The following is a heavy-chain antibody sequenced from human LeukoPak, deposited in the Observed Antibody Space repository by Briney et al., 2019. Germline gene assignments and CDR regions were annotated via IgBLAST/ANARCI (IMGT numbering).Heavy chain of an antibody. CDR2: MYLSGTT. V-gene: IGHV4-4*02. CDR3: AKAEDYPHPLFDY. D-gene: IGHD4-11*01. J-gene: IGHJ4*02. CDR1: GDSINSLDL. Sequence: SETLSLTCTVSGDSINSLDLWSWVRQPPGKGLEWIGEMYLSGTTHSNPSVKSRVTISIDKSKNQFFLNLSSVTAADTAVYYCAKAEDYPHPLFDYWGQGTLVTVSS.